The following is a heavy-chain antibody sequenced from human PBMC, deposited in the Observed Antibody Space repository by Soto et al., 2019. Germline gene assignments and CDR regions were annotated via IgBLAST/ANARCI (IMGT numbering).Heavy chain of an antibody. J-gene: IGHJ4*02. V-gene: IGHV1-69*02. CDR2: IIPILGIA. D-gene: IGHD3-22*01. CDR3: ARATYYYDSSGSYEDY. CDR1: GGTFSSYT. Sequence: QVQLVQSGAEVKKPGSSVKVSCKASGGTFSSYTISWVRQAPGQGLEWMGRIIPILGIANYAQKFQGRVTITADKYTSTGYMELSSVRSEDTAVYYCARATYYYDSSGSYEDYWGQGTLVTVSS.